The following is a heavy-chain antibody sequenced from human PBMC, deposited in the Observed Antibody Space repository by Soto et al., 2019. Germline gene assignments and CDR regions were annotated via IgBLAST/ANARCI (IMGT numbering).Heavy chain of an antibody. D-gene: IGHD4-17*01. CDR1: GFTFSDHY. Sequence: QVHLVESGGGLVKPGGSLRLPCLASGFTFSDHYMSWFRQAPGKGLEWVSNISGSGTTISYADSVKGRFSIYRDNSKNFLYLHMDNLIADDTAVYFCARDGDSFLTPVANGGYWDFDFCVRGTLVSVSS. CDR3: ARDGDSFLTPVANGGYWDFDF. J-gene: IGHJ2*01. CDR2: ISGSGTTI. V-gene: IGHV3-11*01.